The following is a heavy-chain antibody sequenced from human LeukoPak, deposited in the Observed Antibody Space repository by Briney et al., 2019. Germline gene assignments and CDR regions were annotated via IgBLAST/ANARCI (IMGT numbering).Heavy chain of an antibody. Sequence: ASVKVSCKASGYTFTGYYMHWVRQAHGQGLEWMGWINPNSGGTNYAQKFQGRVTMTRDTSISTAYMELSRLRSDDTAVYYCARAGKSDYDPRRPLDYWGQGTLVTVSS. J-gene: IGHJ4*02. CDR1: GYTFTGYY. D-gene: IGHD5-12*01. V-gene: IGHV1-2*02. CDR3: ARAGKSDYDPRRPLDY. CDR2: INPNSGGT.